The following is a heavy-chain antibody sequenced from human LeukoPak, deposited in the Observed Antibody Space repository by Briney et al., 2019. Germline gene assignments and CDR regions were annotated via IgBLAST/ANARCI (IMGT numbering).Heavy chain of an antibody. Sequence: SETLSLTCSVSDGSMGTYYWGWIRQPPGKGLEWIGYIYYSGSTTYNPSLKSRVTVSVDTSKNQFSLKLTSMTAADTAVYYCARGRLGRQHASFFDSWGQGTLVTVSP. CDR3: ARGRLGRQHASFFDS. CDR1: DGSMGTYY. J-gene: IGHJ4*02. CDR2: IYYSGST. V-gene: IGHV4-59*08. D-gene: IGHD2-2*01.